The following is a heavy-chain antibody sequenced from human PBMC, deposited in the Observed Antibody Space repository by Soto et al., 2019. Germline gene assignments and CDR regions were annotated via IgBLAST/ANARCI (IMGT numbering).Heavy chain of an antibody. Sequence: LLLQSGAELKKPGASVKISCKASGYSFSTYDISWLRQAPGQGPEWMGRISPKNGNTNYAQSFHDRVTMTADTAASTAYMELSGMRSDDTANYYCATSYDTGFDPWGQGTLVTVSS. D-gene: IGHD3-9*01. CDR1: GYSFSTYD. V-gene: IGHV1-18*04. CDR2: ISPKNGNT. CDR3: ATSYDTGFDP. J-gene: IGHJ5*02.